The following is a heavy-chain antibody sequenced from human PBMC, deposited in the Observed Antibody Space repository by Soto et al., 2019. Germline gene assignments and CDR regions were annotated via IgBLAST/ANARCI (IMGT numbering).Heavy chain of an antibody. CDR3: AHRQTYCGGNCYSGFDY. CDR2: IYWDDDK. D-gene: IGHD2-21*02. Sequence: QITLKESGPTLVKPTQPLTLTCTFSGFSLSTSGVGVGWIRQPPGKALEWLALIYWDDDKRYSPSLKSRLTITQDSSKNPVVLTMTNMDPVDTATYYCAHRQTYCGGNCYSGFDYWGQGTLVTVSS. V-gene: IGHV2-5*02. CDR1: GFSLSTSGVG. J-gene: IGHJ4*02.